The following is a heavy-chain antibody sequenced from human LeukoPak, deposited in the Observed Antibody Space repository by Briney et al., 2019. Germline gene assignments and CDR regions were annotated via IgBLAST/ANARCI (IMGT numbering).Heavy chain of an antibody. CDR1: GFTFSSYA. J-gene: IGHJ5*02. CDR2: ISGSGGST. V-gene: IGHV3-23*01. D-gene: IGHD6-13*01. Sequence: GGSLRLSCAATGFTFSSYAMSWVRQAPGKGLEWVSAISGSGGSTYYADSVKGRFTISRDNSKNTLYLQMNSLRAEDTAVYYCAKDGSYSSSWYNWFDPWGQGTLVTVSS. CDR3: AKDGSYSSSWYNWFDP.